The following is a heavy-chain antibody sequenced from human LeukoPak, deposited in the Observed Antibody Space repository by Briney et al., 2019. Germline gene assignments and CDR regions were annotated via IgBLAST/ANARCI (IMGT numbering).Heavy chain of an antibody. CDR2: ISYDGSNK. CDR1: GFTFSSYG. D-gene: IGHD3-16*02. Sequence: GGSLRLSCAVSGFTFSSYGMHWVRQAPGKGLEWVAVISYDGSNKYYADSLKGRFTISRDNSKNTLYLQMNSLRAEDTAVYYCAKDSHYWASYRQYPIDCWGQGTLVTVSS. J-gene: IGHJ4*02. CDR3: AKDSHYWASYRQYPIDC. V-gene: IGHV3-30*18.